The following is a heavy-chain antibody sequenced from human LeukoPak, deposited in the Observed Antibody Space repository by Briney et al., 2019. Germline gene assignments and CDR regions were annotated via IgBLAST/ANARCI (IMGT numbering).Heavy chain of an antibody. V-gene: IGHV4-34*01. CDR3: ARRDSSGSYPGLV. J-gene: IGHJ4*02. D-gene: IGHD3-22*01. Sequence: PSETLSLTCAVYGGSFSGYYWSWIRQPPGKGLEWIGEINHSGSTNYNPSLKSRVTISVDTSKNQFSLKLSSVTAADTAVYYCARRDSSGSYPGLVWGQGTLVTVSS. CDR1: GGSFSGYY. CDR2: INHSGST.